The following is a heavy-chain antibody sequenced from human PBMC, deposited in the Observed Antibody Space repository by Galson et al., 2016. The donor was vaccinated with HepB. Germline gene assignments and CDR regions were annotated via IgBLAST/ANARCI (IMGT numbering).Heavy chain of an antibody. V-gene: IGHV1-69*01. J-gene: IGHJ6*02. CDR1: GGTFSSYA. CDR3: ASGRPYFYYYGVDV. CDR2: IIPIFGTS. Sequence: CKASGGTFSSYAISWVRQAPGQGLEWMGGIIPIFGTSNYAQKFQGRVTITADESRTSSYMELSSLRSEDTAVYYCASGRPYFYYYGVDVWGQGTTVTVSS.